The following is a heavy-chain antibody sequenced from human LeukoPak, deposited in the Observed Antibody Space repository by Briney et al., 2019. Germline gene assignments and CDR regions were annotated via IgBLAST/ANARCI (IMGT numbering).Heavy chain of an antibody. Sequence: SETLSLTCADYGGSFSGYCWSWIRQPPGKGLEWIGEINHSGSTNYNPSLKSRVTISVDTSKNQFSLKLSSVTAADTAVYYCARTGGVTVLDYWGQGTLVTVSS. CDR1: GGSFSGYC. D-gene: IGHD2-21*02. V-gene: IGHV4-34*01. J-gene: IGHJ4*02. CDR2: INHSGST. CDR3: ARTGGVTVLDY.